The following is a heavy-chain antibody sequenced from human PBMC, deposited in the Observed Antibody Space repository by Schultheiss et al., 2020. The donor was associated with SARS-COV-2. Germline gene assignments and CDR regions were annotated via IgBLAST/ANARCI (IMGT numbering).Heavy chain of an antibody. D-gene: IGHD6-13*01. CDR2: IYTSGST. CDR1: GGSISSYY. V-gene: IGHV4-4*07. J-gene: IGHJ6*02. CDR3: VVSSSWLFYYGMDV. Sequence: SETLSLTCTVSGGSISSYYWSWIRQPPGKGLEWIGRIYTSGSTNYNPSLKSRVTISVDTSKNQFSLKLSSVTAADTAVYYCVVSSSWLFYYGMDVWGQGTTVTVSS.